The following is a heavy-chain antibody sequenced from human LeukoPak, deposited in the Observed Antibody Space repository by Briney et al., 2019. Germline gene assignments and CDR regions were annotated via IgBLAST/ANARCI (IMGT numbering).Heavy chain of an antibody. J-gene: IGHJ6*03. CDR1: GFTFSSHS. D-gene: IGHD5-12*01. V-gene: IGHV3-21*01. CDR3: ARVAVDLVATIVGREINYYYYMDV. CDR2: ISSSSSYI. Sequence: EGSLRLSCAASGFTFSSHSMNWVRQAPGKGLEWVSSISSSSSYIYYADSVKGRFTIPRDNAKNSLYLQMNSLRAEDTAVYYCARVAVDLVATIVGREINYYYYMDVWGKGTTVTVSS.